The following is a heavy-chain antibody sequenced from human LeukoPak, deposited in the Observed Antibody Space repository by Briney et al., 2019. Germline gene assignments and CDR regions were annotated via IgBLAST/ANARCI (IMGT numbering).Heavy chain of an antibody. J-gene: IGHJ6*03. Sequence: GGSLRLSCTASGFTFSSYDMYWVRQAPGKGLEWVAFIRYDGSTNYSLKGRFTISRDNSMNTLYLHMNLVSAEDTGVYYCAKDHRPSGPCFTTVCTNYFDYHHMDVWGTGTTVIISS. CDR3: AKDHRPSGPCFTTVCTNYFDYHHMDV. D-gene: IGHD3-22*01. CDR2: IRYDGSTN. V-gene: IGHV3-30*02. CDR1: GFTFSSYD.